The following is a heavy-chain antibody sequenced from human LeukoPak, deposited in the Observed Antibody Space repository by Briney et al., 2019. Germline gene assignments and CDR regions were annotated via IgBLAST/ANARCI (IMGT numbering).Heavy chain of an antibody. J-gene: IGHJ4*02. CDR3: ARFHYCSSTNCYPRHFDY. CDR2: IKQDATEQ. Sequence: PGGSLRLSCAASGFTFSSYWMSWVRQAPGKGPEWVANIKQDATEQYYVESAKGRFTISRDNTKNSLYLQVNSLRAEDTAVYYCARFHYCSSTNCYPRHFDYWGQGTLVTVSS. D-gene: IGHD2-2*01. V-gene: IGHV3-7*01. CDR1: GFTFSSYW.